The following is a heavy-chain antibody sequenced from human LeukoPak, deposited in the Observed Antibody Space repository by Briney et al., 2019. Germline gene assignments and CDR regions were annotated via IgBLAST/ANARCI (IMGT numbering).Heavy chain of an antibody. CDR2: IYTSGST. Sequence: SETLSLTCTVSGGSISSYYWSWIRQPAGKGLEWIGRIYTSGSTNYNPSLKSRVTMSVDTSKNQFSLKLSSVTAADTAVYYCARGDSSSWHHYFHYWGQGTLVTVSS. D-gene: IGHD6-13*01. J-gene: IGHJ4*02. CDR1: GGSISSYY. V-gene: IGHV4-4*07. CDR3: ARGDSSSWHHYFHY.